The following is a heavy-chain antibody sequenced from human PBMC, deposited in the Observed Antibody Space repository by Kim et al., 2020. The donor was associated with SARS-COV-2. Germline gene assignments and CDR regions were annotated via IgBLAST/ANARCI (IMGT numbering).Heavy chain of an antibody. CDR1: GFAFDIYG. V-gene: IGHV3-20*04. J-gene: IGHJ4*02. CDR2: INRNSGSR. CDR3: VRGYAGGPFDL. Sequence: GGSLRLSCAASGFAFDIYGMSWVRQTPGKGLEWVAGINRNSGSRGYADFVRGRLTISRDNAKRTLYMQINGLRVEDTALYYCVRGYAGGPFDLWGQG. D-gene: IGHD3-16*01.